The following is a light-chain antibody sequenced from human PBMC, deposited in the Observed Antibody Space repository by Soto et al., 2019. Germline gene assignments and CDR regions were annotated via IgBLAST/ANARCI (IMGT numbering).Light chain of an antibody. J-gene: IGKJ5*01. V-gene: IGKV1-5*03. CDR1: QSISSW. CDR3: QQYNSYTIT. CDR2: KAS. Sequence: DIQMTQSPSTLFASVGDRVTITCRASQSISSWLAWYQQKPGKAPKLLIYKASSLESGVPSRFCGSGSRIEFTLTISSLQPDDFETYYGQQYNSYTITFVPGTRLEIK.